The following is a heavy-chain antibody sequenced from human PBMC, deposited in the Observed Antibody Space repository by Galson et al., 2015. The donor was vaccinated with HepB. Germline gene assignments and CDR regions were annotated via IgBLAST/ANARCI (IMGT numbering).Heavy chain of an antibody. Sequence: SVKVSCKASGYTFTSYAMNWVRQAPGQGLEWMGWINTNTGNPTYAQGFTGRFVFSLDTSVSTAYLQICSLKAEDTAVYYCAREEYYYDSSGYPLIDYWGQGTLVTVSS. D-gene: IGHD3-22*01. J-gene: IGHJ4*02. CDR3: AREEYYYDSSGYPLIDY. V-gene: IGHV7-4-1*01. CDR1: GYTFTSYA. CDR2: INTNTGNP.